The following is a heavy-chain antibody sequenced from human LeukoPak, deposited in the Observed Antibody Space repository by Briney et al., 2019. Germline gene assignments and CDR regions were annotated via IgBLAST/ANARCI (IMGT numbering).Heavy chain of an antibody. Sequence: GGSLRLSCAASGFIFTNCAMTWVRQAPGKGLEWVSTISGSGGITYYADSVKGRFTFSRDNSENTLYLQMNSLRAEDTAVYYCAKAAISGVVISFDYWGQGTLLTVSS. J-gene: IGHJ4*02. CDR1: GFIFTNCA. CDR3: AKAAISGVVISFDY. D-gene: IGHD3-3*01. CDR2: ISGSGGIT. V-gene: IGHV3-23*01.